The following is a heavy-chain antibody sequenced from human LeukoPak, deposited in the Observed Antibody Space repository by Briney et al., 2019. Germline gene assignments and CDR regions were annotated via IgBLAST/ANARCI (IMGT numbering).Heavy chain of an antibody. Sequence: ASVKVSCKASGYTFTGYYMHWVRQAPGQGLEWMGWINPNSGGTNYAQKFQGRVTTTRDTSISTAYMELSRPRSDDTAVYYCARVSDSSGYPLLIDYWGQGTLVTVSS. D-gene: IGHD3-22*01. CDR1: GYTFTGYY. J-gene: IGHJ4*02. CDR2: INPNSGGT. CDR3: ARVSDSSGYPLLIDY. V-gene: IGHV1-2*02.